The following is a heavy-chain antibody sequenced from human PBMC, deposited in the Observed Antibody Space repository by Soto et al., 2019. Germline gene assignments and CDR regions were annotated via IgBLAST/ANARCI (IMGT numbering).Heavy chain of an antibody. Sequence: LSHTLPHTSTVSGGPISRGDYYWSWNRHHPGKGLEWIGYIYYSGSTYYNPSLKSRVTISVDTSKNQFSLKLSSVTAADTAVYYCARVSSSWGLVNYFDYWGQGTLVTVS. J-gene: IGHJ4*02. CDR2: IYYSGST. D-gene: IGHD6-13*01. CDR3: ARVSSSWGLVNYFDY. CDR1: GGPISRGDYY. V-gene: IGHV4-30-4*01.